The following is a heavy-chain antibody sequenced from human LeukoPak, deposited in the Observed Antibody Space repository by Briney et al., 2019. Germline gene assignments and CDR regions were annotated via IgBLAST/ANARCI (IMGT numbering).Heavy chain of an antibody. D-gene: IGHD3-22*01. CDR3: ARLPDLWLFDSSEP. J-gene: IGHJ5*02. Sequence: SETLSLTCTFSGGSISSSSYYWGWIRQPPGKGLEWIGSIYYSGSTYYNPSLKVRVTISVDTSKNQFSLKLSSVTAADTAVYYCARLPDLWLFDSSEPLGQGTLVTVSS. CDR1: GGSISSSSYY. V-gene: IGHV4-39*01. CDR2: IYYSGST.